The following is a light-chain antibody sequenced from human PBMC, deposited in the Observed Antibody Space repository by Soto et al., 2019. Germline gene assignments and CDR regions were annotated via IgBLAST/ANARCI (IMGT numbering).Light chain of an antibody. J-gene: IGKJ4*01. Sequence: DIQMTQSPSSLSASVGDRVTMTCRASQGISNYLAWYQQKPGKVPKLLIYAASTLQSGVPSRFSGSGSGTDFTLTISSLQPEDVATYYCQKYNRAPPLNFGGGTKVEIK. V-gene: IGKV1-27*01. CDR1: QGISNY. CDR3: QKYNRAPPLN. CDR2: AAS.